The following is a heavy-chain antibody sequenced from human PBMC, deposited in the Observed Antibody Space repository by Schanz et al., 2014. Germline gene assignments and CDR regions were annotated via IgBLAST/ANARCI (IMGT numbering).Heavy chain of an antibody. Sequence: QVQLVESGGGVVQPGGSLRLSCTASGFTFRNYGMHWVRQAPGKGLEWVASIRFDGSTEYYADSVRGRFSISRDNSKNTVYLQMNSLRSEDTAVYYCTRDRGALINHNDALDLWGQGTLVTVSS. CDR1: GFTFRNYG. CDR2: IRFDGSTE. CDR3: TRDRGALINHNDALDL. J-gene: IGHJ4*02. D-gene: IGHD1-1*01. V-gene: IGHV3-30*02.